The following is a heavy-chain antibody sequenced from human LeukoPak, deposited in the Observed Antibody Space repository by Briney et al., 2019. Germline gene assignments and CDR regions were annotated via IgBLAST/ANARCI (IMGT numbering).Heavy chain of an antibody. CDR3: ARDGVRGWDAFDI. CDR1: GFTFSSQT. J-gene: IGHJ3*02. Sequence: GGSLRLSCAASGFTFSSQTMNWVRQAPGKGLEWVSYISSTSSVIYYADSVKGRFTISRDNAKSSLYLQMNSLRAEDTAVYYCARDGVRGWDAFDIWGQGTPVIVSS. D-gene: IGHD3-10*02. V-gene: IGHV3-48*04. CDR2: ISSTSSVI.